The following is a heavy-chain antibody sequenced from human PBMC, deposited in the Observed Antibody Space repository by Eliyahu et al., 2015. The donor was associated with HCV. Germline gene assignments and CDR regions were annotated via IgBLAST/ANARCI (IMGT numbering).Heavy chain of an antibody. V-gene: IGHV3-23*01. CDR3: AKESTFGGVIVLYYFDY. D-gene: IGHD3-16*02. Sequence: EVQLLESXGGLVQPGGSLXXSCXASGFTFXSXAMSWVRQAPGKGLEWVSAXSGSGGSTYYADSVKGRFTISRDNSKNTLYLQMNSLRAEDTAVYYCAKESTFGGVIVLYYFDYWGQGTLVTVSS. CDR1: GFTFXSXA. J-gene: IGHJ4*02. CDR2: XSGSGGST.